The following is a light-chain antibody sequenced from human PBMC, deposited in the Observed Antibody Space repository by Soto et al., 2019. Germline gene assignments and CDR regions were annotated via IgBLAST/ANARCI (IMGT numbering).Light chain of an antibody. CDR3: QQYNDWPPMYT. CDR1: QNVNIN. J-gene: IGKJ2*01. Sequence: EIVMTQSPATLSMSPGERATLSCGATQNVNINLAWYQHRPGKAPRLLIYGASIRPTGIPARFSGSGSGTEFTLTIDSLQSEDFAVYYCQQYNDWPPMYTFGQGTKLEIK. V-gene: IGKV3-15*01. CDR2: GAS.